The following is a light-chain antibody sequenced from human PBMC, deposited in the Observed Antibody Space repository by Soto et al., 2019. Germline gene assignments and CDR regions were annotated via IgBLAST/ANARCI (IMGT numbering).Light chain of an antibody. CDR3: LQHNSYPT. CDR1: RDVGSD. Sequence: TQMTQSPLSLSASVGEKIIITCRASRDVGSDVSWYQQKPGKAPKRLIYAASSLQSGVPSRFSGSGSGTEFTLTISSLQPEDFATYYCLQHNSYPTFGQGTKVDIK. CDR2: AAS. J-gene: IGKJ1*01. V-gene: IGKV1-17*01.